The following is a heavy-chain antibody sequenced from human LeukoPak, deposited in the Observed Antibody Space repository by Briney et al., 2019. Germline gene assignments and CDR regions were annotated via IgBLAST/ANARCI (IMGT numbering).Heavy chain of an antibody. CDR2: IENGKINK. D-gene: IGHD1-26*01. CDR3: ARVLALGGSSGLDI. CDR1: GITFSSYG. V-gene: IGHV3-30*02. Sequence: QAGGSLRLSCAASGITFSSYGMDWVRQAPGKGLEWVAFIENGKINKYYTDSVKGRFTISRDNSKNTLYLQMNSLRAEDTAVYYCARVLALGGSSGLDIWGQGTMVTVSS. J-gene: IGHJ3*02.